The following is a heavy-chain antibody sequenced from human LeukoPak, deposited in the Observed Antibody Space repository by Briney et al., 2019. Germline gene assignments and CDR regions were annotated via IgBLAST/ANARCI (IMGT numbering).Heavy chain of an antibody. J-gene: IGHJ4*02. D-gene: IGHD3-10*01. CDR1: GYSFTKYA. Sequence: ASVKVSCKASGYSFTKYAMQWVRQAPGQRLKWMGWINAGNGSPKYSQKFQGRVTISRDTSANIAYLELGSLRSEDTGIYYCARGSDPDYWGQGTLVTVSS. CDR2: INAGNGSP. CDR3: ARGSDPDY. V-gene: IGHV1-3*01.